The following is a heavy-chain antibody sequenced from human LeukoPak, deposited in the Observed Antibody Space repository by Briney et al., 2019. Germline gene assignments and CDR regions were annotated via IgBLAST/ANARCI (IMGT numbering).Heavy chain of an antibody. J-gene: IGHJ6*03. CDR1: GFTVSSNY. CDR2: INSDGSST. Sequence: GGSLRLSCAASGFTVSSNYMSWVRQAPGKGLVWVSRINSDGSSTSYADSVKGRFTISRDNAKNTLYLQMNSLRAEDTAVYYCARGYGLRAFYYYMDVWGKGTTVTISS. CDR3: ARGYGLRAFYYYMDV. V-gene: IGHV3-74*01. D-gene: IGHD1-1*01.